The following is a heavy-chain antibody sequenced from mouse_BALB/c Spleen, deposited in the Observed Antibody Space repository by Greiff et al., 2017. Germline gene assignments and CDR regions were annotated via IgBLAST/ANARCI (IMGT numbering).Heavy chain of an antibody. V-gene: IGHV1-69*02. CDR1: GYTFTSYW. CDR3: AITTNFDY. CDR2: IDPSDSYT. Sequence: QVQLQQPGAELVKPGASVKLSCKASGYTFTSYWMHWVKQRPGQGLEWIGEIDPSDSYTNYNQKFKGKATLTVDKSSSTAYMQLSSLTSEDSAVYYCAITTNFDYWGQGTTLTVSS. J-gene: IGHJ2*01. D-gene: IGHD2-12*01.